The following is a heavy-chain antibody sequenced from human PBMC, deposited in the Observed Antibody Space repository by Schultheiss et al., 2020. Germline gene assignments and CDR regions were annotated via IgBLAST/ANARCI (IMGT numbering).Heavy chain of an antibody. Sequence: SETLSLTYTVSDGSIASYYWSWIRQHPGKGLEWIGYIYYSGSTYYNPSLKSRVTISVDTSKNQFSLKLSSVTAADTAVYYCARSASRSSPAYYDFWSGYWYYFDYWGQGTLVTVSS. CDR2: IYYSGST. D-gene: IGHD3-3*01. J-gene: IGHJ4*02. V-gene: IGHV4-59*01. CDR1: DGSIASYY. CDR3: ARSASRSSPAYYDFWSGYWYYFDY.